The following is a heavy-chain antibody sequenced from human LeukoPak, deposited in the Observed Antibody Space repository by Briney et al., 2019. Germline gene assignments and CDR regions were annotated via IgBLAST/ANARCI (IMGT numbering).Heavy chain of an antibody. J-gene: IGHJ5*02. CDR3: ARDLGSNGNWFDP. CDR2: IYYSGST. D-gene: IGHD2-8*01. CDR1: GGSISSGGYY. Sequence: SQTLSLTCTVSGGSISSGGYYWSWIRQHPGKGLEWIGYIYYSGSTYYNPSLKSRVTISVDTSQNQFSLKLSSVTAADTAVYYCARDLGSNGNWFDPCGQGTLVTVSS. V-gene: IGHV4-31*03.